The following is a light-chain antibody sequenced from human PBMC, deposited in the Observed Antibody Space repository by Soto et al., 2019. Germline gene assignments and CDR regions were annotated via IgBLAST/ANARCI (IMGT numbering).Light chain of an antibody. CDR3: QQRSNWPPYT. V-gene: IGKV3-11*01. CDR2: DAS. Sequence: EIVLTQSPATLSLSPGERATLSCRASQSVSSYLAWYQQKPGQAPRLLIYDASNRATGIPARFSGSGSGTDFTLAISSLEPEDFADYYCQQRSNWPPYTFGQGTKLEIK. CDR1: QSVSSY. J-gene: IGKJ2*01.